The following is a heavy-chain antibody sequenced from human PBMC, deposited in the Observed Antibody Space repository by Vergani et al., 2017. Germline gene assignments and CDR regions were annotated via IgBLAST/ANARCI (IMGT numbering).Heavy chain of an antibody. CDR1: FDSIRNLY. CDR3: AKDAGYTSGWDPFDI. V-gene: IGHV4-59*11. J-gene: IGHJ3*02. Sequence: QVQLQESGPGLVKSSETLSLTCSVSFDSIRNLYCNWIRQPPGKGLEWIGSIHYSENTNYNPSLKTRITISVDTSKNQFSLTLTSVTAADTAVYYCAKDAGYTSGWDPFDIWGQGTMVTVSS. D-gene: IGHD6-19*01. CDR2: IHYSENT.